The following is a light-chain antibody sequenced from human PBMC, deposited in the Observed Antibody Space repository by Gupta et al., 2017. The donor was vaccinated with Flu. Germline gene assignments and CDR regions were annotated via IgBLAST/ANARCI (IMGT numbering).Light chain of an antibody. Sequence: QSAPTQPRSVSGSPGQSVTISCTRSSNDVGGSNRVSWYQQRPGKAPKLILYDVTERPSGVPDRFSGSKSGNTASLTISGLQADDEADYYCSSHAGRVTWVFGTGTTVTVL. J-gene: IGLJ1*01. V-gene: IGLV2-11*01. CDR1: SNDVGGSNR. CDR2: DVT. CDR3: SSHAGRVTWV.